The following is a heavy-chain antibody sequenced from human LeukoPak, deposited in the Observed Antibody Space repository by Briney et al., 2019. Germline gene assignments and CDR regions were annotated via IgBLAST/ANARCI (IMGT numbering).Heavy chain of an antibody. CDR3: TRATLNDYVTN. CDR1: GFTVSNNY. V-gene: IGHV3-53*01. D-gene: IGHD4/OR15-4a*01. J-gene: IGHJ4*02. CDR2: IYPGGST. Sequence: GGSLRLSRAASGFTVSNNYMSWVRQAPGKGLEWVSMIYPGGSTFYAGSVKGRLTISRDNSKNTLYLQMDSLRAEDTAVYYCTRATLNDYVTNWGQGSLVTVSS.